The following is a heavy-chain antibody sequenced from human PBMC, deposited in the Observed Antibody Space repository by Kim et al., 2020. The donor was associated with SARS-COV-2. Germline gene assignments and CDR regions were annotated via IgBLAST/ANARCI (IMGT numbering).Heavy chain of an antibody. CDR1: GGSISSGAYY. CDR2: IYYSGST. V-gene: IGHV4-31*03. J-gene: IGHJ4*02. Sequence: SETLSLTCTVSGGSISSGAYYWSWIRQYPGKGLEWIGYIYYSGSTYYNPSLKSRVTISVDTSKNQFSLKLSSVTAADTAVYYCARAAGSVTIFRVVIIWAFDYWGQGTLVTVSS. CDR3: ARAAGSVTIFRVVIIWAFDY. D-gene: IGHD3-3*01.